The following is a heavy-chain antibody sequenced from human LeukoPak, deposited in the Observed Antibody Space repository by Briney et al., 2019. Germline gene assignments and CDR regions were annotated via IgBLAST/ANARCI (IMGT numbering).Heavy chain of an antibody. CDR2: ISATGGTT. CDR1: GFTFSSYG. Sequence: GGSLRLSCAASGFTFSSYGMSWVRQAPGKGLEWVSAISATGGTTYYADSVKGRFTISRDNSKNTLYLQMSSLRAEDTAIYYCAKNGDRGAYCSGGSCYPYYYYYIDVWGKGTTVTISS. D-gene: IGHD2-15*01. J-gene: IGHJ6*03. V-gene: IGHV3-23*01. CDR3: AKNGDRGAYCSGGSCYPYYYYYIDV.